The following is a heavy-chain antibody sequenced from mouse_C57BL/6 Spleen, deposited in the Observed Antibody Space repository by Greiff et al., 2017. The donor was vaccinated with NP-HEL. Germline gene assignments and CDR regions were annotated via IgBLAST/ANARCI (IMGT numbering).Heavy chain of an antibody. V-gene: IGHV1-50*01. D-gene: IGHD1-1*01. CDR1: GYTFTSYW. CDR2: TDPSDSYT. J-gene: IGHJ2*01. Sequence: QVQLQQPGAELVKPGASVKLSCKASGYTFTSYWMQWVKQRPGQGLEWIGETDPSDSYTNYNQKFKGKATLTVDPSSSTAYMQLSSLTSEDSAVYYCARSFGGKEYFDYWGQGTTLTVSS. CDR3: ARSFGGKEYFDY.